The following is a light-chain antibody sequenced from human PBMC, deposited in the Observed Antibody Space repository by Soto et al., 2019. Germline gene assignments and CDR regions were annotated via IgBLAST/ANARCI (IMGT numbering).Light chain of an antibody. J-gene: IGKJ1*01. V-gene: IGKV1-39*01. CDR2: AAS. Sequence: DIQMTQSPSSLSASVGDRVTITCRASQSISNYVNWYQQKPGKAPKFLIYAASSLQSGVPSRFSGSGSGTDFTLPISSRQPENFATYYGQQSYGPPRTFGQGTKVKI. CDR1: QSISNY. CDR3: QQSYGPPRT.